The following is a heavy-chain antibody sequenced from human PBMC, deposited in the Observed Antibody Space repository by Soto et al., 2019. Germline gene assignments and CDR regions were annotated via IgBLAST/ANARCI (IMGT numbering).Heavy chain of an antibody. V-gene: IGHV4-59*01. J-gene: IGHJ4*02. CDR3: AREAQDCGGECYFDY. D-gene: IGHD2-21*01. Sequence: SETLSLTCTVSGGSISSYYWSWIRQPPGKGLEWIGYIYYSGSTNYNPSLKSRVTISVDTSKNQFSLKLSSVTAADTAVYYCAREAQDCGGECYFDYWGQGTLVTVSS. CDR2: IYYSGST. CDR1: GGSISSYY.